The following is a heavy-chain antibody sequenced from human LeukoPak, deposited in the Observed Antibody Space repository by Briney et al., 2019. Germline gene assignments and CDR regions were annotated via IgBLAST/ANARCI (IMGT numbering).Heavy chain of an antibody. J-gene: IGHJ2*01. CDR2: ISSSGTTI. CDR3: ARRTVARDWYFDI. Sequence: GGSLRLSCAASGFTFSDYYMSLIRQAPGKGLEWVSYISSSGTTIYYTDSVKGRFTISKDNAKNSLYLQMNSLRAEDTAAYYSARRTVARDWYFDIWGRGTLVTVSS. D-gene: IGHD4-23*01. V-gene: IGHV3-11*01. CDR1: GFTFSDYY.